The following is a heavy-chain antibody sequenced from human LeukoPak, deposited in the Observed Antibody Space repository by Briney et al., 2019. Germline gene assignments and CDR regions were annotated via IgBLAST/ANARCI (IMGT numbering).Heavy chain of an antibody. J-gene: IGHJ4*02. CDR3: YIGRILTTYHED. CDR2: IKSKSDGETT. D-gene: IGHD3-9*01. Sequence: PGGSLRLSCAASASPFRDAWMSWVRQAPGKGLEWVGRIKSKSDGETTDYAAPVKDRFTISRDDSKNTLYLQMNSLKTEDTAVYYCYIGRILTTYHEDWGQGTLVTVSS. CDR1: ASPFRDAW. V-gene: IGHV3-15*01.